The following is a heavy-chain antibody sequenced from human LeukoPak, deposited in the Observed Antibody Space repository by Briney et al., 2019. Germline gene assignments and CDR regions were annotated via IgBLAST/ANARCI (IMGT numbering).Heavy chain of an antibody. CDR1: GYTFTSYD. Sequence: ASVKVSCKASGYTFTSYDINWVRQATGQGLEWMGWMNPNSGNTGYAQKFQGRVTMTRNTSISTAYMELSSLRSEDTAVYYCARKVAIFGVPRVDVWGQGTTVTVSS. V-gene: IGHV1-8*01. J-gene: IGHJ6*02. D-gene: IGHD3-3*01. CDR2: MNPNSGNT. CDR3: ARKVAIFGVPRVDV.